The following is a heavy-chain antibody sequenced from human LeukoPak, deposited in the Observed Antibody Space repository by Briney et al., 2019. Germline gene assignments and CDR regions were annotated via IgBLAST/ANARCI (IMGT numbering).Heavy chain of an antibody. V-gene: IGHV3-23*01. CDR1: GFTFSSYA. J-gene: IGHJ4*02. CDR2: ISGSGGST. D-gene: IGHD3-10*01. CDR3: AKDPAYYYGSGSYPDY. Sequence: GGSLRLSCAASGFTFSSYAMSWVRQAPGKGLEWVSAISGSGGSTYYADSVKGRFTISRDNSKNTLYLQMNSLRAEDMAVYYCAKDPAYYYGSGSYPDYWGQGTLVTVSS.